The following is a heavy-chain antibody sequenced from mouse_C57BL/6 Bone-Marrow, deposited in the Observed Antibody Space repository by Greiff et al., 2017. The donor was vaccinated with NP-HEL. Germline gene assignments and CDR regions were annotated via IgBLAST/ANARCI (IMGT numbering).Heavy chain of an antibody. CDR3: AREEVRDYFDY. D-gene: IGHD2-2*01. CDR2: IDPSDSYT. CDR1: GYTFTSYW. J-gene: IGHJ2*01. Sequence: QVQLQQPGAELVMPGASVKLSCKASGYTFTSYWMHWVKQRPGQGLEWIGEIDPSDSYTNYNQKFKGKSTLTVDKSSSTAYMQLSSLTSEDSAVYYCAREEVRDYFDYWGQGTTLTVSS. V-gene: IGHV1-69*01.